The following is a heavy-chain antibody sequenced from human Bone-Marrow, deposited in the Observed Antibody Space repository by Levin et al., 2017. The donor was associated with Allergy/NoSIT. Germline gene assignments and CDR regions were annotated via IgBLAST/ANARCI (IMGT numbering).Heavy chain of an antibody. CDR2: IIPIFGTA. J-gene: IGHJ4*02. Sequence: KRGESLKISCKASGGTFSSYAISWVRQAPGQGLEWMGGIIPIFGTANYAQKFQGRVTITADESTSTAYMELSSLRSEDTAVYYCARGEFVSSGWYMFDYWGQGTLVTVSS. CDR1: GGTFSSYA. CDR3: ARGEFVSSGWYMFDY. V-gene: IGHV1-69*01. D-gene: IGHD6-19*01.